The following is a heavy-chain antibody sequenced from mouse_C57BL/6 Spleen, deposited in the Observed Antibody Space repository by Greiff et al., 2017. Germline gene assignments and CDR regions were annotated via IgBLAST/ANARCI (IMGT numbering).Heavy chain of an antibody. CDR1: GFNIKDDY. CDR3: TTRLGSAY. D-gene: IGHD4-1*01. CDR2: IDPENGDT. V-gene: IGHV14-4*01. Sequence: VQLKQSGAELVRPGASVKLSCTASGFNIKDDYMHWVKPRPEQGLEWIGWIDPENGDTEYASKFQGKATITADTSSNTAYLQLSSLTSEDTAVYYCTTRLGSAYWGQGTLVTVSA. J-gene: IGHJ3*01.